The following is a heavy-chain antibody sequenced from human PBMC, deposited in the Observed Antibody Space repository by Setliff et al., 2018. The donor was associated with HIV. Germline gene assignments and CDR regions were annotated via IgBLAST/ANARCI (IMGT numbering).Heavy chain of an antibody. Sequence: SETLSLTCTVSGDSSSSYYCNWIRQPAGKGLEWIGHMYISGSTNYNPSLKSRVTMSLDTSKNQFSLKLKSVTAADTAVYYCATSAESGFGIHWGVFNIWGQGTRVTVSS. CDR2: MYISGST. D-gene: IGHD3-10*01. J-gene: IGHJ3*02. V-gene: IGHV4-4*07. CDR1: GDSSSSYY. CDR3: ATSAESGFGIHWGVFNI.